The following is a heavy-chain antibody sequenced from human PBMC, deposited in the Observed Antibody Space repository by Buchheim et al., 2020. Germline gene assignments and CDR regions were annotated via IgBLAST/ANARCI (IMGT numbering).Heavy chain of an antibody. CDR2: ISYDGSIK. Sequence: QVHLVESGGGVVQPGRSLRLSCAASGFPFNNYPMHWVRQTPGEGLEWLALISYDGSIKYYADSVRGRFTISRDSSQNTLYLQMDSLRVDDTAIYYCARVAGDVWGQGTT. CDR1: GFPFNNYP. V-gene: IGHV3-30-3*01. CDR3: ARVAGDV. J-gene: IGHJ6*02.